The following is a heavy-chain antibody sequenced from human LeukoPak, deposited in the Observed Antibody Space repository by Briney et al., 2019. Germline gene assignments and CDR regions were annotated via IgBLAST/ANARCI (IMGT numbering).Heavy chain of an antibody. CDR1: GGTFSSYA. V-gene: IGHV1-69*13. CDR2: IIPIFGTA. D-gene: IGHD5-12*01. J-gene: IGHJ6*03. CDR3: ARLSSYDALDYYYYYMDV. Sequence: SVKVSCKASGGTFSSYAISWVRQAPGQGLEWMGGIIPIFGTANYAQKFQGRVTITADGSTSTAYMELSRLRSDDTAVYYCARLSSYDALDYYYYYMDVWGKGTTVTVSS.